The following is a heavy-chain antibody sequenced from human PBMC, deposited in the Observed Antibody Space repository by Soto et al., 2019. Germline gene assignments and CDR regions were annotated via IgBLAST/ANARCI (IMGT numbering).Heavy chain of an antibody. D-gene: IGHD2-8*01. CDR2: ISGSGDST. Sequence: PGGSLRLSCAASGFTSNNYAMSWVRQAPGKGLEWVSTISGSGDSTYYADSVKGRFSISRDNSRNTLYLQMNSLRAEDTAVYYCARDRMLYATDYFYPMDVWGQGTTVTVSS. CDR1: GFTSNNYA. J-gene: IGHJ6*02. V-gene: IGHV3-23*01. CDR3: ARDRMLYATDYFYPMDV.